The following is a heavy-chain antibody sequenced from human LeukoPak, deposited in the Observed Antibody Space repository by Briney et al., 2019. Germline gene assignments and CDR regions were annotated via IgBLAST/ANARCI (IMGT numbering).Heavy chain of an antibody. J-gene: IGHJ6*03. CDR1: GGSISSYY. CDR3: ARDRGPAARYYYYYMDV. CDR2: IYYSGST. V-gene: IGHV4-59*01. D-gene: IGHD2-2*01. Sequence: PSETLSLTCTVSGGSISSYYWSWIRQPPGKGLEWIGYIYYSGSTNYNPSLKSRVTISVDTSKNQFSLKLSSVTAADTAVYYCARDRGPAARYYYYYMDVWGKGTTVTVSS.